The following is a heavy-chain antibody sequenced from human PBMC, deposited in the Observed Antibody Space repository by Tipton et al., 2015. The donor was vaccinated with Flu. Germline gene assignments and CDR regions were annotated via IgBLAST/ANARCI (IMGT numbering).Heavy chain of an antibody. J-gene: IGHJ4*02. D-gene: IGHD3-16*01. CDR2: ISGSGGST. CDR1: GFTLSSYA. Sequence: SLRLSCAASGFTLSSYAMSWVRQAPGKGLEWVSAISGSGGSTYYADSVKGRFTISRDNSKNTLYLQMNSLRAEDTAVYYCAKGNWGWGRGTFFFDYWGQGTLVTVSS. CDR3: AKGNWGWGRGTFFFDY. V-gene: IGHV3-23*01.